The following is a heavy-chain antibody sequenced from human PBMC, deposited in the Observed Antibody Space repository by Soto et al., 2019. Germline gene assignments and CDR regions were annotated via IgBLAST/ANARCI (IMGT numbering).Heavy chain of an antibody. Sequence: SETLSLTCTGSGGSISSNYWTWIRQPPGKGLEWIGYVYNSGSTNYNPSLKSRVTISEDTSKSQFSLKVNSMTAADTAVYYCARYRREAVAGYTLDNWGQGILVTVS. CDR1: GGSISSNY. CDR3: ARYRREAVAGYTLDN. J-gene: IGHJ4*02. V-gene: IGHV4-59*01. CDR2: VYNSGST. D-gene: IGHD6-13*01.